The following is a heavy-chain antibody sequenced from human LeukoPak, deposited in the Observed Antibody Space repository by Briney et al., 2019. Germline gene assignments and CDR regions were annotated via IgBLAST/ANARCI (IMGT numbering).Heavy chain of an antibody. V-gene: IGHV4-38-2*01. Sequence: SETLSLTCAVSGYSISSGYYWGWIRQSPGTGLEWIGSIYHSGGSYYNPSLKSRVTISEDTSKNQFSLKLSSMSAADTAVYYCTTAVVITPFDYWGQGILVTVSS. D-gene: IGHD3-22*01. CDR1: GYSISSGYY. J-gene: IGHJ4*02. CDR3: TTAVVITPFDY. CDR2: IYHSGGS.